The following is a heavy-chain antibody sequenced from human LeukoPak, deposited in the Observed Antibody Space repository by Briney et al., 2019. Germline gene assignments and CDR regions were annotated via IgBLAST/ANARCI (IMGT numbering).Heavy chain of an antibody. CDR3: AKDHRHYSNSFDY. CDR1: GFTFSSYG. D-gene: IGHD4-11*01. J-gene: IGHJ4*02. Sequence: GGSLRLSCAASGFTFSSYGMHWVRQAPGKGLEWVAFIRYDGSNKYYADSVKGRFTISRDNSKNTLYLQMNSLRAEDTAVYYCAKDHRHYSNSFDYWGQGTLVTVSS. CDR2: IRYDGSNK. V-gene: IGHV3-30*02.